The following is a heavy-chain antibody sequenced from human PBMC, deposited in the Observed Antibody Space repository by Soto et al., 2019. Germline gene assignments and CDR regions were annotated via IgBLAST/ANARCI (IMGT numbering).Heavy chain of an antibody. J-gene: IGHJ6*02. CDR3: ARDNYGDYTSDYGMDV. CDR2: ISAYNGNT. CDR1: GYTFTSYG. Sequence: QVQLVQSGAEVKKPGASVKVSCKASGYTFTSYGISWVRQAPGQGLEWMGWISAYNGNTNYAQKLQGRVTMTTDTSTSTADMELRSLRSDDTAVYYCARDNYGDYTSDYGMDVWGQGTTVTVSS. V-gene: IGHV1-18*01. D-gene: IGHD4-17*01.